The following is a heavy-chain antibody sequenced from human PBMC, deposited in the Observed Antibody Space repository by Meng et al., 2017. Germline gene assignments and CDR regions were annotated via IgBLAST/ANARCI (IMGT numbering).Heavy chain of an antibody. CDR1: GFTFSSYA. Sequence: GGSLRLSFAASGFTFSSYAMSGVRQAPGKGRGWVSAISGNGGSTYYADSVKGGFTISKDNSNNTLYLQMNSLSAEDTDVYYCAKDQRHYASGLGSFDYWGQGTLVTVSS. D-gene: IGHD3-22*01. V-gene: IGHV3-23*01. CDR3: AKDQRHYASGLGSFDY. CDR2: ISGNGGST. J-gene: IGHJ4*02.